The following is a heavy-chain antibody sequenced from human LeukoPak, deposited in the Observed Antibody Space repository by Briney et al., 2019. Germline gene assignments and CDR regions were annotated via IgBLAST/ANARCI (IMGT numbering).Heavy chain of an antibody. D-gene: IGHD3-9*01. CDR3: ARGRGYFDWSEGEFDY. CDR1: GGTFSSYA. J-gene: IGHJ4*02. V-gene: IGHV1-69*01. Sequence: SVKVSCKASGGTFSSYAISWVRQAPGQGLEWMGGIIPIFGTANYAQKFQGRVTITADESTSTAYMELSSLGSEDTAVHYCARGRGYFDWSEGEFDYWGQGTLVTVSS. CDR2: IIPIFGTA.